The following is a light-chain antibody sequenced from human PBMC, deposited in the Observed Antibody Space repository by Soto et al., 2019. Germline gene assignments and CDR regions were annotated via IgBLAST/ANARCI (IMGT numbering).Light chain of an antibody. CDR3: QQYISSPLT. CDR1: QSVSNNY. J-gene: IGKJ1*01. V-gene: IGKV3-20*01. CDR2: GAS. Sequence: EIVLTQSPGTLSLSPGERATLSCRASQSVSNNYLAWYQQKPAQAPRLVIYGASNRATGIPDRFSASGSGTDFTLTISRLEPEDFAVYYCQQYISSPLTFGQGTKVDI.